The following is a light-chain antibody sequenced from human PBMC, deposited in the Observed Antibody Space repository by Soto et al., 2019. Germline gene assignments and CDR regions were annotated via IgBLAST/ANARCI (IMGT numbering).Light chain of an antibody. V-gene: IGLV2-14*01. Sequence: QSALTQPASVSGSPGQSITISCTGTSNDVGNYDYVSWYQQFPGKAPQPLIYQVTNRPSGVSNRFSGSKSGSTASLTISGLQAEDDADSYCSSYTTSDTWVFGGGTKLTVL. CDR1: SNDVGNYDY. CDR2: QVT. CDR3: SSYTTSDTWV. J-gene: IGLJ3*02.